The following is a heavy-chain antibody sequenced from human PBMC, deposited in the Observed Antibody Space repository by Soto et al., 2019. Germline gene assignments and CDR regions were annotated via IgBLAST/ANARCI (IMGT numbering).Heavy chain of an antibody. CDR3: ARRWGTTFDY. D-gene: IGHD3-16*01. J-gene: IGHJ4*02. Sequence: QVQLQESGPGLVKPSETLSLTCTVSGGSISSYYWSWIRQPPGKGLEWIGYIYYSGSTNHNPSLKSRVTISVATSTNQFSLKLSSVTAPDPAVYYCARRWGTTFDYWGPGTLVTVSS. V-gene: IGHV4-59*08. CDR1: GGSISSYY. CDR2: IYYSGST.